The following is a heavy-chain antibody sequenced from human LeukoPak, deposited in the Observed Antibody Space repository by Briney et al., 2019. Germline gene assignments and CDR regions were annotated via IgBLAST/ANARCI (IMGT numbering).Heavy chain of an antibody. Sequence: PSETLSLTCAVYGGSFSGYYWSWIRQPPGKGLEWIGEINHSGSTNYNPSLKSRVTISVDTSKNQFSLKLSSVTAADTAVYYCARGHTAMVFRKYYFDCWGQGTLVTVSS. V-gene: IGHV4-34*01. CDR3: ARGHTAMVFRKYYFDC. J-gene: IGHJ4*02. CDR2: INHSGST. D-gene: IGHD5-18*01. CDR1: GGSFSGYY.